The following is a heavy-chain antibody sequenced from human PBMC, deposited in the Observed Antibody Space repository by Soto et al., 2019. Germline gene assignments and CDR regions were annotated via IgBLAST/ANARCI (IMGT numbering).Heavy chain of an antibody. CDR3: AKRGVDTFGLSS. D-gene: IGHD3-10*01. CDR1: GFTFSSFW. CDR2: INTDGSIT. Sequence: EVQLVESGGGLVQPGGSLRLSCAVSGFTFSSFWRHWVRQAPGEGRVWFSRINTDGSITSYADSVKGRFSIARDNAKNTLYLQMNSLRVEDTAMYFCAKRGVDTFGLSSWGQGTLVTVSS. J-gene: IGHJ5*02. V-gene: IGHV3-74*01.